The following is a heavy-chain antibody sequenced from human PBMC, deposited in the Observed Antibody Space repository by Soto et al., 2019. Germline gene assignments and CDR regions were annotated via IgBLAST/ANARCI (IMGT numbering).Heavy chain of an antibody. CDR2: IYYSGST. Sequence: PSETLSLTCTVYGGSIRSYYWSWIRQPPGKGLEWIGNIYYSGSTNYNPSRKSRVTMSVDTSENQSSLKLSSVTTADTAVYYCTGGGPGHPFDYWGQGTLVTVSS. CDR1: GGSIRSYY. D-gene: IGHD7-27*01. CDR3: TGGGPGHPFDY. V-gene: IGHV4-59*01. J-gene: IGHJ4*02.